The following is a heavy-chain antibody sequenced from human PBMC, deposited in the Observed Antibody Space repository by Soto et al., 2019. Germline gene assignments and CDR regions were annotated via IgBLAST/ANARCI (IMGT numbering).Heavy chain of an antibody. D-gene: IGHD2-21*02. CDR2: SSWKCGSM. V-gene: IGHV3-9*01. CDR1: GFTFDDYA. Sequence: DVQLVESGGGWVQPGRSLRLSCAASGFTFDDYAMHWVRQAPGKGLEWFSGSSWKCGSMGYAYSGKGRFTISRDNAKNSLYLQLNSLSAEDTALYYCAKDIDAGGNSIDYWGQGTLVTVSS. CDR3: AKDIDAGGNSIDY. J-gene: IGHJ4*02.